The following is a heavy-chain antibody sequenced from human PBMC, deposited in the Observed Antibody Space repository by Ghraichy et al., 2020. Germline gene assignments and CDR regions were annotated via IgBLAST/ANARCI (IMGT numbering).Heavy chain of an antibody. V-gene: IGHV3-21*01. CDR3: ARDSQQVGWGKDH. CDR2: ISRSTGVR. CDR1: GFTFRTYT. J-gene: IGHJ4*02. D-gene: IGHD6-6*01. Sequence: GGSLRLSCAASGFTFRTYTMHWVRQAPGKGLEWISSISRSTGVRHYAASVKGRFTISRDDSKNSLYLQMQNLRAEDTAVYYCARDSQQVGWGKDHWGQGTLVTVPS.